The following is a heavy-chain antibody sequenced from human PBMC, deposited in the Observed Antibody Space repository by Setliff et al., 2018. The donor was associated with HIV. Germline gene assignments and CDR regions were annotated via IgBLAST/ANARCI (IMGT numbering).Heavy chain of an antibody. CDR2: IFYSGHT. CDR3: ARGVAAAGL. J-gene: IGHJ4*02. Sequence: SETLSLTCTVSGGSISRSSYYWAWIRQPPGKGLEWIGNIFYSGHTFYNPSLRSRVTISVDTSKNQFSLKLSSVTAADTAVYYCARGVAAAGLWGQGTLVTVS. V-gene: IGHV4-39*07. D-gene: IGHD6-13*01. CDR1: GGSISRSSYY.